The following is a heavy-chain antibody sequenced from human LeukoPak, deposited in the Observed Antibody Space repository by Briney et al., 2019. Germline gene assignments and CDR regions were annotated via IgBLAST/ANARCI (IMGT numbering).Heavy chain of an antibody. D-gene: IGHD2-15*01. J-gene: IGHJ6*03. CDR3: ARVLRYCSGGNCYSGGLGYMDV. CDR2: ISSSGSST. Sequence: PGGSLRLSCTASGFTFSSYNMNWVRQAPGKGLEWVPSISSSGSSTYYADSVKGRFTISRDNAKNSLFLQMNSLRAEDTAVYYCARVLRYCSGGNCYSGGLGYMDVWGKGTTVTISS. V-gene: IGHV3-21*04. CDR1: GFTFSSYN.